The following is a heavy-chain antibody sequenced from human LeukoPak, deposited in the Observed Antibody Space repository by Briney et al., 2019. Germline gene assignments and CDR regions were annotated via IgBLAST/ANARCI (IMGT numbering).Heavy chain of an antibody. CDR3: AKGGFGELSYYFDY. D-gene: IGHD3-10*01. CDR2: ISGSGGST. J-gene: IGHJ4*02. CDR1: GFTFSSYA. V-gene: IGHV3-23*01. Sequence: GGSLRLSCAASGFTFSSYAMSWVRQAPGKGLEWVSAISGSGGSTYYADSVKGRFTISRDNAKNSLYLQLNSLRAEDMALYYCAKGGFGELSYYFDYWGQGTLVTVSS.